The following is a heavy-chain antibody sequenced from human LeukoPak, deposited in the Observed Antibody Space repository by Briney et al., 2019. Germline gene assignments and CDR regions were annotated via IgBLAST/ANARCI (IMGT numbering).Heavy chain of an antibody. CDR2: ISSSSYI. CDR1: GFTFSSYN. D-gene: IGHD5-18*01. J-gene: IGHJ6*02. CDR3: AKVSGRIQIWPQPFGDGMDV. V-gene: IGHV3-21*04. Sequence: PGGSLRLSCAASGFTFSSYNMNWVRQAPGKGLEWVSSISSSSYIYYADSVKGRFTISRDNSKNMLYLQMNSLRAEDTAVYYCAKVSGRIQIWPQPFGDGMDVWGQGTTVTVSS.